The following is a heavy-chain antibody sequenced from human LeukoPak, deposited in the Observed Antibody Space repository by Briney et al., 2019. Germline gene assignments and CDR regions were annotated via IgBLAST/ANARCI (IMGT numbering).Heavy chain of an antibody. CDR2: IYSGGST. V-gene: IGHV3-66*01. CDR3: ARAVIPYNFDY. Sequence: GGSLRLSCAASGFTVSSNYMSWVRQAPGKGLEWVSVIYSGGSTYYADSVKGRFTISRDNPKNTLYLQMNSLRAEDTAVYYCARAVIPYNFDYWGQGTLVTVSS. D-gene: IGHD4-4*01. J-gene: IGHJ4*02. CDR1: GFTVSSNY.